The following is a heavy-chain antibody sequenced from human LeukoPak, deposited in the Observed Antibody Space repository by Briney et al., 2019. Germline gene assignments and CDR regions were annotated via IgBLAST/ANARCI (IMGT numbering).Heavy chain of an antibody. Sequence: ASVKVSCKASGYTFTSYDINWVRQATGQGLEWMGWINPNSGGTNYAQKFQGRVTMTRDTSISTAYMELSRLRSDDTAVYYCARDSAYDSSGYYSDYFDYWGQGTLVTVSS. CDR1: GYTFTSYD. CDR3: ARDSAYDSSGYYSDYFDY. D-gene: IGHD3-22*01. J-gene: IGHJ4*02. V-gene: IGHV1-2*02. CDR2: INPNSGGT.